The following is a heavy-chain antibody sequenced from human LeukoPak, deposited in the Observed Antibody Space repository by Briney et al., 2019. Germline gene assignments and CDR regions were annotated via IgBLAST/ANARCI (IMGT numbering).Heavy chain of an antibody. D-gene: IGHD3-10*01. V-gene: IGHV4-34*01. CDR3: ARGWFAEDHYFDY. J-gene: IGHJ4*02. CDR1: GGSFSGYY. Sequence: PSETLSLTCAVYGGSFSGYYWSWIRQPPGKGLEWIGEINHSGSTNYNPSLKSRVTISVDTSKNQFSLKLSSMTAADTAVYYCARGWFAEDHYFDYWGQGSLVTVSS. CDR2: INHSGST.